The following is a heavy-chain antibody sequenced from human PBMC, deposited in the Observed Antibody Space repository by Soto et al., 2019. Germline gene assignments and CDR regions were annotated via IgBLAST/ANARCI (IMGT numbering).Heavy chain of an antibody. V-gene: IGHV2-5*02. CDR2: IYWDDDK. D-gene: IGHD6-19*01. CDR1: GFSLSTSGVG. CDR3: AHRTSNGWRDIGGYFDY. J-gene: IGHJ4*02. Sequence: QITLKESGPTLVKPTQTLTLTCTFSGFSLSTSGVGVGWIRQPPGKALEWLALIYWDDDKRYSPSLKSRLTITKDTSKNQVVLTMTNMDPVDTATYYCAHRTSNGWRDIGGYFDYWGQGTLVTVSS.